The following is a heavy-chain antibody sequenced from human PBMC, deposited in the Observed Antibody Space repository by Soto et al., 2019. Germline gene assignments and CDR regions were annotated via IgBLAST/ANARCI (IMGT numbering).Heavy chain of an antibody. D-gene: IGHD6-6*01. J-gene: IGHJ5*02. CDR2: ISAYNGNT. Sequence: ASVKVSCKASGYTFTSYGISWVRQAPGQGLEWMGWISAYNGNTNYAQRLQGRVTMTTDTSTSTAYMELRSLRSEDTAVYYCARTRYSSSRFNWFDPWGQGTLVTVSS. V-gene: IGHV1-18*04. CDR3: ARTRYSSSRFNWFDP. CDR1: GYTFTSYG.